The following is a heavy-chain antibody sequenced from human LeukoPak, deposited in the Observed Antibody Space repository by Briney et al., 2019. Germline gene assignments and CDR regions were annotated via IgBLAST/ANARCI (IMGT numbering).Heavy chain of an antibody. D-gene: IGHD3-10*01. CDR3: AKDAPDGSGGTTGFDP. Sequence: PGGSLRLSCAASGFTLTNYPVQWVREAPGKGVEWVTVISYDGSNKYYADSVKGGFTISRDNSKNTLYLQINSLRAEDTAVYYCAKDAPDGSGGTTGFDPWGQGTLVTVSS. J-gene: IGHJ5*02. CDR1: GFTLTNYP. V-gene: IGHV3-30*04. CDR2: ISYDGSNK.